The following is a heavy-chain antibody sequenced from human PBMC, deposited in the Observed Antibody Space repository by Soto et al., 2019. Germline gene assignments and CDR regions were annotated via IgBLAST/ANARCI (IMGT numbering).Heavy chain of an antibody. CDR3: AKESGITIFGVVFPYPFDY. Sequence: GGSLRLSCAASGFTFSSYAMSWVRQAPGKGLEWVSAISGSGGSTYYADSVKGRFTISRDNSKNTLYLQMSSLRAEDTAVYYCAKESGITIFGVVFPYPFDYWGQGTLVTVSS. J-gene: IGHJ4*02. V-gene: IGHV3-23*01. D-gene: IGHD3-3*01. CDR1: GFTFSSYA. CDR2: ISGSGGST.